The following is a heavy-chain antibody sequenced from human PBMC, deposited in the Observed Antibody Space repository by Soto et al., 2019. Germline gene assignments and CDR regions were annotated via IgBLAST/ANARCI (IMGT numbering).Heavy chain of an antibody. D-gene: IGHD3-10*01. V-gene: IGHV4-31*03. Sequence: QVQLQESGPGLVKPSQTLSLTCTVSGGSISSGGYYWSWIRQHPGKGLEWIGYIYYSGSTYYNPSLKSRVTISVVTSKNQFSLKLSSVTAADTAVYYCARDVHYYGSVAFLDLWGRGTLVTVSS. CDR2: IYYSGST. J-gene: IGHJ2*01. CDR1: GGSISSGGYY. CDR3: ARDVHYYGSVAFLDL.